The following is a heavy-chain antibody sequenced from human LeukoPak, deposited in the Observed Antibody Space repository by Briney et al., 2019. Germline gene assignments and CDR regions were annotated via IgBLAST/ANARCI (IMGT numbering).Heavy chain of an antibody. CDR1: NGSIISSSYH. J-gene: IGHJ4*02. CDR3: ARLVCSSGYYLICDY. CDR2: ISNSGNT. Sequence: WETLSLTCTVSNGSIISSSYHWGWIPQPPGRGLVWFGSISNSGNTYYNPSLESRATTYVDTSKKQFFLKMSLVTAAGTAIYYCARLVCSSGYYLICDYWGGRALVTVSS. V-gene: IGHV4-39*01. D-gene: IGHD3-22*01.